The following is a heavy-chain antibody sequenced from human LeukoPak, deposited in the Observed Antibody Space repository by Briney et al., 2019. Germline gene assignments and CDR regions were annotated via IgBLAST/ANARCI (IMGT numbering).Heavy chain of an antibody. CDR3: ARDGYGSGKGYFDY. V-gene: IGHV1-18*01. CDR2: ISAYDGNT. J-gene: IGHJ4*02. D-gene: IGHD3-10*01. CDR1: GYTFISHG. Sequence: ASVKVSCKASGYTFISHGFSWVRQAPGQGLEWMGWISAYDGNTKSAQKFQGRVTMTTDTSTSTAYMELRSLRSDDTAVYYCARDGYGSGKGYFDYWGQGSLVTVSS.